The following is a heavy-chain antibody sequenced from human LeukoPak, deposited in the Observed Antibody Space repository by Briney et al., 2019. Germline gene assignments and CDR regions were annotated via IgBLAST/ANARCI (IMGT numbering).Heavy chain of an antibody. J-gene: IGHJ4*02. D-gene: IGHD3-22*01. CDR2: INPNSGGT. Sequence: GASVKVSCKASGYTFTGYYMHWVRQAPGQGLEWMGWINPNSGGTNYAQKFQGRVTMTRDTSISTAYMELSRLRSDDTAVYYCARVAGREVYYYDSSGRVGYYFDYWGQGTLVTVSS. CDR1: GYTFTGYY. CDR3: ARVAGREVYYYDSSGRVGYYFDY. V-gene: IGHV1-2*02.